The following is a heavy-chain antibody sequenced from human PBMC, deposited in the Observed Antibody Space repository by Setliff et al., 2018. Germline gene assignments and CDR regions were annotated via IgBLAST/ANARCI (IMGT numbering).Heavy chain of an antibody. V-gene: IGHV4-61*01. CDR3: AKGRGEMDS. CDR2: IYYSGST. D-gene: IGHD3-10*01. J-gene: IGHJ4*02. Sequence: PSETLSLTCTVSGASVSSNIYYWSWIRQPPGKGLEWIGYIYYSGSTDSHPSLKSRVSISIDTSKNQFSLNVRSVTAADTAIYYCAKGRGEMDSWGQGILVTVSS. CDR1: GASVSSNIYY.